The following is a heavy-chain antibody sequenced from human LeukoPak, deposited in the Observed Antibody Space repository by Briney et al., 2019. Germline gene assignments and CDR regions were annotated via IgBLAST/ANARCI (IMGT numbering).Heavy chain of an antibody. CDR2: ISGSGGST. Sequence: GGSLRLSCAASGFTFSNYAMSWVRQAPGKGLEWVSAISGSGGSTYYADSVKGRFTISRDNSKNTLYLQMNSLRAEDTAVYYCAKGQYSSSWYPFDYWGQGTLVTVSS. J-gene: IGHJ4*02. D-gene: IGHD2-2*01. V-gene: IGHV3-23*01. CDR1: GFTFSNYA. CDR3: AKGQYSSSWYPFDY.